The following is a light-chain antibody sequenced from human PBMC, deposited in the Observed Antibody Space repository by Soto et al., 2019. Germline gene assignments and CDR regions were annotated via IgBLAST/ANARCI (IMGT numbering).Light chain of an antibody. CDR3: QQYNNWPVT. CDR2: GAS. CDR1: QSVSSN. Sequence: ELVMTQSPATLSVSPGERATLSCRASQSVSSNLAWYQQKPGQAPRLLIYGASTRATGIPARFSGSGSGTEFTLIISSLQSEDFAVYYCQQYNNWPVTFGQGTRLEIK. V-gene: IGKV3-15*01. J-gene: IGKJ5*01.